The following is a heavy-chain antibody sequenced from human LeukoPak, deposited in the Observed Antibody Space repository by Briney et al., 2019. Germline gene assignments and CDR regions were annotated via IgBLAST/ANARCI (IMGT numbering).Heavy chain of an antibody. CDR3: ARGNNWNDEGFFWYFDY. CDR1: GGTFSSYA. J-gene: IGHJ4*02. Sequence: SVKVSCKASGGTFSSYAISWVRQAPGQGLERMGGIIPIFGTANYAQKFQGRVTITADKSTSTAYMELSSLRSEDTAVYYCARGNNWNDEGFFWYFDYWGQGTLVTVSS. V-gene: IGHV1-69*06. CDR2: IIPIFGTA. D-gene: IGHD1-1*01.